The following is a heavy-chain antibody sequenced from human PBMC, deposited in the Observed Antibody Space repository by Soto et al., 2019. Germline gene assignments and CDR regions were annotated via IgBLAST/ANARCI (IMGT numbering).Heavy chain of an antibody. CDR1: GYTFTSYD. D-gene: IGHD6-19*01. J-gene: IGHJ4*02. Sequence: QVQLVQSGAEVKKPGASVKVSCKASGYTFTSYDINWVRQATGHGLAWMGWMNTNSGNTGYAQKFQGRVTMTRNTSISTAYIELSSRRSEDTAVYYCASSGSGWYIYWGQGTLVTVAS. V-gene: IGHV1-8*01. CDR3: ASSGSGWYIY. CDR2: MNTNSGNT.